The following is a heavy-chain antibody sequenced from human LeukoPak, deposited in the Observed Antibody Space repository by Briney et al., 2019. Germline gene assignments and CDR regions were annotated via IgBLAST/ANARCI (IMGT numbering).Heavy chain of an antibody. CDR1: GYTFTGYY. CDR2: INLNSGGT. J-gene: IGHJ4*02. CDR3: ARDGGPLALDY. V-gene: IGHV1-2*04. Sequence: ASVKVSCKASGYTFTGYYMHWVRQAPGQGLEWMGWINLNSGGTKYAQKFQGWVTMTRDTSISTAYMELSRLKSDDTAVYYCARDGGPLALDYWGQGTLVTVSS.